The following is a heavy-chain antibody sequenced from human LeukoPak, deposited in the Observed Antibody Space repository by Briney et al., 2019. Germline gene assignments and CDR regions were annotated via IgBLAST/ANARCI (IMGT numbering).Heavy chain of an antibody. CDR1: GFTFDDYA. Sequence: PGRSLRLSCAASGFTFDDYAMHWVRQAPGKGLEWVSGISWNSGSIGYADSVKGRFTISRDNAKNSLYLQMNSLRAEDTALYYCARGLSCSSSWGQGTLVTVSS. V-gene: IGHV3-9*01. D-gene: IGHD6-6*01. CDR3: ARGLSCSSS. CDR2: ISWNSGSI. J-gene: IGHJ5*02.